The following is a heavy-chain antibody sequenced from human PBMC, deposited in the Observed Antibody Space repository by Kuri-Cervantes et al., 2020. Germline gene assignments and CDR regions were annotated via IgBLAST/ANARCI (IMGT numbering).Heavy chain of an antibody. CDR3: ATPRDGYDS. CDR1: GFTFSSYA. J-gene: IGHJ5*01. D-gene: IGHD5-24*01. V-gene: IGHV3-15*01. CDR2: IKSKTDGGTT. Sequence: SAASGFTFSSYAMSWVRQAPGKGLEWVGRIKSKTDGGTTDYAAPVKGRFTISRDDSKNTLYLQMNSLKIEDTAVYYCATPRDGYDSWGQGTLVTVSS.